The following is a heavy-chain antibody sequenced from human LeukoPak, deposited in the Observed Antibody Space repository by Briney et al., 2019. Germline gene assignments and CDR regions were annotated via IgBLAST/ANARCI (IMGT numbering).Heavy chain of an antibody. Sequence: PGGTLRLSCAVSRFSFTVYATGSGSPAPRERVERVSAIRGSGGSTYYADSAKGRFTISRDNSKNTLYLQLDSLRPEETPVNNCPKTSHSSRVYFWSGYYVDDWGQGTLVTVSS. CDR1: RFSFTVYA. J-gene: IGHJ4*02. V-gene: IGHV3-23*01. CDR3: PKTSHSSRVYFWSGYYVDD. CDR2: IRGSGGST. D-gene: IGHD3-3*01.